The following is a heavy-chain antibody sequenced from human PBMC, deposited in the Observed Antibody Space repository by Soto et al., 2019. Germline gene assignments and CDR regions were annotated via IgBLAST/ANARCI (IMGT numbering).Heavy chain of an antibody. J-gene: IGHJ4*02. CDR2: IYYSGST. CDR3: TYDSSGYHFDY. V-gene: IGHV4-39*01. D-gene: IGHD3-22*01. CDR1: GGSISSSSYY. Sequence: PSETLSLTCTVSGGSISSSSYYWGWIRQPPGKGLEWIGSIYYSGSTYYNPSLKSRVTISVDTSKNQFSLKLSSVTAADTAVYYCTYDSSGYHFDYWGPGTLVTVSS.